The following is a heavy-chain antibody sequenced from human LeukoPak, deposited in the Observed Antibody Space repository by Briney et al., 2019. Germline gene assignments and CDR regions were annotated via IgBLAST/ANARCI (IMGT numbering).Heavy chain of an antibody. CDR3: AKDRSHDF. CDR1: GFTFSSYW. J-gene: IGHJ4*02. Sequence: GGSLRLSCAASGFTFSSYWMSWVRQTRGKGLEWVANIKRDQSERHYVDSVKGGLTISRENAKNSLYLQMNRLREEDTEVYYCAKDRSHDFWGQGPLVTVSS. CDR2: IKRDQSER. V-gene: IGHV3-7*01. D-gene: IGHD3-3*01.